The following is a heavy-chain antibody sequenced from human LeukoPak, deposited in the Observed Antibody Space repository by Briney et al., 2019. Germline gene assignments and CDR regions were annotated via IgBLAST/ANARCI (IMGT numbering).Heavy chain of an antibody. J-gene: IGHJ1*01. CDR3: VKDRCSSTSCLGYFQH. CDR2: ISSNGGST. D-gene: IGHD2-2*01. V-gene: IGHV3-64D*06. Sequence: GGSLRLSCSASGFTFSSYAMHWVRQAPGKGLEYVSAISSNGGSTYYADSVKGRFTTSRDNSKNTLYLQMSSLRAEDTAVYYCVKDRCSSTSCLGYFQHWGQGTLVTVSS. CDR1: GFTFSSYA.